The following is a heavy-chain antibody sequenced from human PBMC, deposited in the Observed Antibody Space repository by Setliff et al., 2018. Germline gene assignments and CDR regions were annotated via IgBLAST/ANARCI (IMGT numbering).Heavy chain of an antibody. D-gene: IGHD2-8*02. J-gene: IGHJ4*02. V-gene: IGHV4-39*07. Sequence: SETLSLTCTASGGSIGSNNFYWTWIRQSPGKGLEWIGAVYFSGGTYYNPSLKSRVTISVDTSKNQFSLKLSSVTAADTALYYCTVYNTGSSKDHYWGQGTPVTVSS. CDR2: VYFSGGT. CDR1: GGSIGSNNFY. CDR3: TVYNTGSSKDHY.